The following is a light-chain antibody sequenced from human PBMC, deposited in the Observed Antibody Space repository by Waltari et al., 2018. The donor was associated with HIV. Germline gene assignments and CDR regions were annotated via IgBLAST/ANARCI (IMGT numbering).Light chain of an antibody. Sequence: DIQMTQSPSTLSASVGDRVNITCRASQNIDGWLAWYQQKPGKAPNLLIYKASSLHGGVPSRFSGSGSGTEFTLTISSLQPDDFAIYYCLQYNNYQFTFGPGTKVDIK. J-gene: IGKJ3*01. CDR3: LQYNNYQFT. CDR2: KAS. V-gene: IGKV1-5*03. CDR1: QNIDGW.